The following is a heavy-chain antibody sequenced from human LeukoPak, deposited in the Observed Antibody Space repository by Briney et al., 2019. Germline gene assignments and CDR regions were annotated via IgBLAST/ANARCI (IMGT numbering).Heavy chain of an antibody. J-gene: IGHJ4*02. CDR2: FDPEDGET. CDR1: GYTLTELS. D-gene: IGHD6-19*01. Sequence: ASVKVSCKVSGYTLTELSMHWVRQAPGKGLEWMGGFDPEDGETIYAQKFQGRVAMTEDTSTDTAYMELSSLRSEDTAVYYCARDSSGSYYFDYWGQGTLVTVSS. CDR3: ARDSSGSYYFDY. V-gene: IGHV1-24*01.